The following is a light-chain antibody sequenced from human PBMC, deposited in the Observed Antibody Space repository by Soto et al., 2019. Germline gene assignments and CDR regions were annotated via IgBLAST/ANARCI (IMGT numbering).Light chain of an antibody. CDR1: SSNIGANF. J-gene: IGLJ3*02. V-gene: IGLV1-51*02. CDR2: ENN. CDR3: GTWDSALSAWV. Sequence: QPVLTQPPLMSAAPGQKVTISCSGGSSNIGANFVSWYQHLPGTAPQLLIYENNKRPSGIPDRFSGSKSGTSATLGITGLQTGDETDYYCGTWDSALSAWVFGGGTKLTVL.